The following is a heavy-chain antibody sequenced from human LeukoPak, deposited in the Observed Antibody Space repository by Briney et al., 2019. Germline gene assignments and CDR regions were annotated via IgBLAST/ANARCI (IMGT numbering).Heavy chain of an antibody. CDR3: ARHWAYCSGGTCYSFDD. D-gene: IGHD2-15*01. CDR2: IYYSGST. V-gene: IGHV4-39*01. Sequence: SETLSLTCIVSGGSISSSSHYWGWIRQPPGKGLEWIGSIYYSGSTYYSPSLKSRVTISVDTSKNQFSLKLRSVTAADTAVYHCARHWAYCSGGTCYSFDDWGQGTLVTVSS. J-gene: IGHJ4*02. CDR1: GGSISSSSHY.